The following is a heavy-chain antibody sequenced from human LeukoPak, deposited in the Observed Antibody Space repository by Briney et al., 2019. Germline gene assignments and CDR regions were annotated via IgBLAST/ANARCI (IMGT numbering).Heavy chain of an antibody. Sequence: GGSLRLSCAASGFTFSSYGMHWVRQAPGKGLEWVAVISYDGSNKYYADSVKGRFTISRDNSKNTLYLQMNSLRAEDTAVYYCAKSRDGYNSAADYWGQGTLVTVSS. V-gene: IGHV3-30*18. CDR3: AKSRDGYNSAADY. CDR2: ISYDGSNK. CDR1: GFTFSSYG. J-gene: IGHJ4*02. D-gene: IGHD5-24*01.